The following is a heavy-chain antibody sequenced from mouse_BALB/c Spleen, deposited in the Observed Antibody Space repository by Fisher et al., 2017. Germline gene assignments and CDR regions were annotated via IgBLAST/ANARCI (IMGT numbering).Heavy chain of an antibody. J-gene: IGHJ1*01. Sequence: KFKGKATMTADTSSNTAYLQLSSLTSEDTAVYYCKAHGYDWYFDVWGAGTTVTVSS. V-gene: IGHV14-4*02. D-gene: IGHD2-2*01. CDR3: KAHGYDWYFDV.